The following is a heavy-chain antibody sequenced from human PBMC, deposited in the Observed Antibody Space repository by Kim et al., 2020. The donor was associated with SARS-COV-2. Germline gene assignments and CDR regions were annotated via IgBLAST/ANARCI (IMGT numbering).Heavy chain of an antibody. CDR1: GGSISSSSYY. CDR2: IYYSGST. CDR3: ASGYSYGYPVGFYFDS. J-gene: IGHJ4*02. D-gene: IGHD5-18*01. Sequence: SETLSLTCTVSGGSISSSSYYWGWIRQPPGKGLEWIGSIYYSGSTYYNPSLKSRVTISVDTSKNQFSLKLSSVTAADTAVYYCASGYSYGYPVGFYFDSWGQGTLVTVSS. V-gene: IGHV4-39*01.